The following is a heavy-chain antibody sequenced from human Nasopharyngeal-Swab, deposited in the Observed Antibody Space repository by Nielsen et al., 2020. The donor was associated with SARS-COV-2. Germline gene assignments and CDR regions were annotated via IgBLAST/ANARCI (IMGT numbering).Heavy chain of an antibody. J-gene: IGHJ6*03. V-gene: IGHV4-30-2*01. Sequence: SETLSLTCAVSGGSISSGGYSWSWIRQPPGKGLEWIGYIYHSGSTYYNPSLKSRVTISVDRSKNQFSLKLSSVTAADTAVYYCATMVYYYMDVWGKGTTVTVSS. CDR2: IYHSGST. CDR1: GGSISSGGYS. D-gene: IGHD3-10*01. CDR3: ATMVYYYMDV.